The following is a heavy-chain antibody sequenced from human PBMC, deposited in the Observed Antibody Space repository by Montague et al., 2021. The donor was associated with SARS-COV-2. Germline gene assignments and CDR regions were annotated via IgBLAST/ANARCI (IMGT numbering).Heavy chain of an antibody. CDR1: GGSISSGYFY. Sequence: TLSLTCTVSGGSISSGYFYRSWIRQPAGKGLEWIGLIYPGGNTNYNPSLKSRVTISVDTSKNQFSLKLSSVTAADTAVYYCARAHSGSWAHLDNWGQGSLVTVSS. V-gene: IGHV4-61*02. CDR2: IYPGGNT. J-gene: IGHJ4*02. D-gene: IGHD5-12*01. CDR3: ARAHSGSWAHLDN.